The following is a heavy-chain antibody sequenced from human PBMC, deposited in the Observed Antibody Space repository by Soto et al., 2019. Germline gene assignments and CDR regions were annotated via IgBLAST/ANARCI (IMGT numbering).Heavy chain of an antibody. J-gene: IGHJ4*02. CDR3: AAPSPYYDFWSGDTQ. Sequence: QVQLVQSGAEVKKPGASVKVSCKASGYTFTSYGISWVRQAPGQGLEWMGWISAYNGNTNYAQKLQGRVTMTTDPSTSTAYRELRSLRSDDTALYYCAAPSPYYDFWSGDTQWGPGTLVTVSS. CDR1: GYTFTSYG. V-gene: IGHV1-18*01. D-gene: IGHD3-3*01. CDR2: ISAYNGNT.